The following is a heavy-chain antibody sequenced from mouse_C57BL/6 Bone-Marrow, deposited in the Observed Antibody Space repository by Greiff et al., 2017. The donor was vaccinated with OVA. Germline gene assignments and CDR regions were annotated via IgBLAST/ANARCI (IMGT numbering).Heavy chain of an antibody. J-gene: IGHJ4*01. Sequence: EVQLVESGPGLAKPSQTLSLTCSVTGYSITSDYWNWIRKFPGNKLEYMGYISSSGSTYYNPSLKSRISITRDTSKNQYYLQLNSVITEDTSTYYCARFYYDFPYAMDYWGQGTSVTVSS. CDR1: GYSITSDY. V-gene: IGHV3-8*01. CDR3: ARFYYDFPYAMDY. D-gene: IGHD2-4*01. CDR2: ISSSGST.